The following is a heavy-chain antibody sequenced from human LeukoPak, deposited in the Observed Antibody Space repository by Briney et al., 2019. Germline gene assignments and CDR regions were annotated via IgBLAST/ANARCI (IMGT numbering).Heavy chain of an antibody. Sequence: GGSLRLSCAASGFTVSGTYMSWVRQAPGKGLEWVSVIYSGGKTYYADSVKGRFTISRDNSKNTLYLQMNSLRAEDTAVYYCASRRCSGGSCYFAGPDPFDYWGQGTLVTVSS. CDR2: IYSGGKT. CDR1: GFTVSGTY. J-gene: IGHJ4*02. CDR3: ASRRCSGGSCYFAGPDPFDY. V-gene: IGHV3-53*01. D-gene: IGHD2-15*01.